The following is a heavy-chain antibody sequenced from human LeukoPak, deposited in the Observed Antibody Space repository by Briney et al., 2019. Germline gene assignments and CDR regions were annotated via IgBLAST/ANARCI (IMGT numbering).Heavy chain of an antibody. J-gene: IGHJ5*02. V-gene: IGHV4-34*01. CDR2: MYYSGST. D-gene: IGHD2-2*01. Sequence: SETLSLTCAVYGASFSGYYWSWIRQPPGKGLEWIGGMYYSGSTYYNPSLKSRVTMSVDTSKNQFSLKLSSVTAADTAVYYCARGRRYHDWFDPWGQGTLVTVSS. CDR1: GASFSGYY. CDR3: ARGRRYHDWFDP.